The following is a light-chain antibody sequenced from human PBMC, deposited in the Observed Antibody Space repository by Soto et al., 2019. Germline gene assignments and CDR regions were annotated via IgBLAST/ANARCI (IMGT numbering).Light chain of an antibody. J-gene: IGLJ1*01. Sequence: QSALAQPASVSGSPGPSITISCTGTSSDVGAYNSVSWYQQHPHKAPQVIIYKGSQRPSGVSNRFSGSTSGNAASLTISGLQADDEADYFCCSSAPESTYVFGTGTKLTVL. V-gene: IGLV2-23*01. CDR1: SSDVGAYNS. CDR2: KGS. CDR3: CSSAPESTYV.